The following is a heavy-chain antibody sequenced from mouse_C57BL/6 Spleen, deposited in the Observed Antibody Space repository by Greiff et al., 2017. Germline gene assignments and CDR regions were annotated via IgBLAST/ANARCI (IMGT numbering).Heavy chain of an antibody. CDR3: ARSFITTVVAKAY. V-gene: IGHV1-26*01. J-gene: IGHJ3*01. CDR2: INPNNGGT. Sequence: VQLQQSGPELVKPGASVKISCKASGYTFTDYYMNWVKQSHGKSLEWIGDINPNNGGTSYNQKCKGKATLTVDKSSSTAYIELRILTSEDSAVYYCARSFITTVVAKAYWGQGTLVTVSA. CDR1: GYTFTDYY. D-gene: IGHD1-1*01.